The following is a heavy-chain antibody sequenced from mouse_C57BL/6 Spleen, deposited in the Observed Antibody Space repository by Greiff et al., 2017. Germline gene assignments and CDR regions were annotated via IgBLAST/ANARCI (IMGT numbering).Heavy chain of an antibody. V-gene: IGHV1-50*01. CDR3: ARSSYGTTDY. D-gene: IGHD2-1*01. J-gene: IGHJ2*01. Sequence: QVQLQQPGAELVKPGASVKLSCKASGYTFTSYWMQWVKQRPGQGLEWIGEIDPSDTYTNYNQKFKGKATLTVDTSSSTAYMQLSSLTSEDSAVYYCARSSYGTTDYWGQGTTLTVSS. CDR1: GYTFTSYW. CDR2: IDPSDTYT.